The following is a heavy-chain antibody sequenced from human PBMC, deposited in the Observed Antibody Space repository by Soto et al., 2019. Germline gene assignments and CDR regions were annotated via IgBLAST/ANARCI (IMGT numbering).Heavy chain of an antibody. CDR2: IYSGGYT. D-gene: IGHD3-10*01. Sequence: EVQLVESGGGLIQPGGSLRLSCAVSGFTVSNNYMSWVRQAPGKGLEGVSVIYSGGYTAYGDSVKGRFTISRDNSKNTLFLPMKRLGAAARAVFYCATSPGGGGYWGQGTLVTVSS. CDR1: GFTVSNNY. CDR3: ATSPGGGGY. V-gene: IGHV3-53*01. J-gene: IGHJ4*02.